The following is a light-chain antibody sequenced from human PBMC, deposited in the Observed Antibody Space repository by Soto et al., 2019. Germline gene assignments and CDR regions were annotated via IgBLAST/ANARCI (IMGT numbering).Light chain of an antibody. CDR3: AAWDDSLSGYG. Sequence: QSVLTQPPSASGTPGQRVTISCSGSSSNIGTIYVSWYQQLPGTAPKLLIYSNNQRPSGVPDRFSGSKSGTSASRAISGLRSEDEADYYCAAWDDSLSGYGFGTGTKVTVL. CDR2: SNN. V-gene: IGLV1-47*02. CDR1: SSNIGTIY. J-gene: IGLJ1*01.